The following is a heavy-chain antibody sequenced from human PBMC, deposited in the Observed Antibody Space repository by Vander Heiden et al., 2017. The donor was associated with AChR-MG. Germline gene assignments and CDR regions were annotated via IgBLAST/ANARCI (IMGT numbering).Heavy chain of an antibody. Sequence: QVQLVQSGAEVKKPGASVKVSCKASGYTFTSYYMHWVRQAPGQGLEWMGIINPSGGSTSYAQKFQGRVTMTRDTSTSTVYMELSSLRSEDTAVYYCARISGGDDYGDYGTDYWGQGTLVTVSS. CDR1: GYTFTSYY. D-gene: IGHD4-17*01. V-gene: IGHV1-46*01. CDR2: INPSGGST. J-gene: IGHJ4*02. CDR3: ARISGGDDYGDYGTDY.